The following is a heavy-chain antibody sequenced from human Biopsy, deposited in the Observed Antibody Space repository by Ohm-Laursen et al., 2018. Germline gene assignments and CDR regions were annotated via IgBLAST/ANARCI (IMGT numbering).Heavy chain of an antibody. Sequence: GSLRLSCAAFGFMFSASWMSWIRQAPGKGLEWVSYISSSGITAHYADSVKGRFTISRDNAKNSLYLQMNSLRAEDTAIYYCARSGWNFEFDSWGKGTLVAVSS. D-gene: IGHD6-19*01. CDR1: GFMFSASW. J-gene: IGHJ4*02. CDR2: ISSSGITA. V-gene: IGHV3-11*01. CDR3: ARSGWNFEFDS.